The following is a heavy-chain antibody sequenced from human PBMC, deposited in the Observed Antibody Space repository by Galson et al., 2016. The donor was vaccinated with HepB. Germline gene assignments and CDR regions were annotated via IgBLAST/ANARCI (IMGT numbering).Heavy chain of an antibody. CDR2: IYSGGST. CDR3: ARDGEYYYGSGSYAET. CDR1: GFTVSSSY. D-gene: IGHD3-10*01. V-gene: IGHV3-53*01. Sequence: SLRLSCAASGFTVSSSYMSGVRQAPGKGLEWVSVIYSGGSTYYADSVKGRFTISRDNSKNTLHLQMNSLRAEDTAVYYCARDGEYYYGSGSYAETWGQGTLVTVSS. J-gene: IGHJ5*02.